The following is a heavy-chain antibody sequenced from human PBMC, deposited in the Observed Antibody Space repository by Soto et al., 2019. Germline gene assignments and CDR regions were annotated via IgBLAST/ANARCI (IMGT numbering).Heavy chain of an antibody. V-gene: IGHV1-2*02. CDR3: ARVNVVVVAATREYYFDY. J-gene: IGHJ4*02. CDR2: INPNSGGT. CDR1: GYTFTGYY. D-gene: IGHD2-15*01. Sequence: ASVKVSCKASGYTFTGYYMHWVRQAPGQGLEWMGWINPNSGGTNYAQKFQGRVTMTRDTSISTAYMELSRLRSDDTAVYYCARVNVVVVAATREYYFDYWGQGTLVTVSA.